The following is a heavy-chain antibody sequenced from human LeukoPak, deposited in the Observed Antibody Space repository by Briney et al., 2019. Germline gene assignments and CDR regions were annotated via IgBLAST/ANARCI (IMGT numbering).Heavy chain of an antibody. CDR2: MKPNSGNT. CDR3: ARGGARYCSGGSCLADY. D-gene: IGHD2-15*01. J-gene: IGHJ4*02. Sequence: VSVKVSCKASGYTFTSYDINWVRQATGQGLEWMGCMKPNSGNTGYAQKFQGRVTMTRNTSISTAYMELSSLRSEDTAVYYCARGGARYCSGGSCLADYWGQGTLVTVSS. CDR1: GYTFTSYD. V-gene: IGHV1-8*01.